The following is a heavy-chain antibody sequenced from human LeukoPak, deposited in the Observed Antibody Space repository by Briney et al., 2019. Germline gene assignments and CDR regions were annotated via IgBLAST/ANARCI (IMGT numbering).Heavy chain of an antibody. V-gene: IGHV4-4*07. CDR1: GVSISSYY. CDR3: ARVEEDIYCSGGSCRLYNWFDP. D-gene: IGHD2-15*01. Sequence: SETLSLTCTVSGVSISSYYWSWLRQPAGKGLEWIGRIYTSGSTNYNPSLKSRVTMSVDTSKNQFSLKLSSVTAADTAVYYCARVEEDIYCSGGSCRLYNWFDPWGQGTLVTVSS. J-gene: IGHJ5*02. CDR2: IYTSGST.